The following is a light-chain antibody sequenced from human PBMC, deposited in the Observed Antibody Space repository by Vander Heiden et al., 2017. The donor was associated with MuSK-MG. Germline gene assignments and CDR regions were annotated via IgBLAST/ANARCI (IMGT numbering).Light chain of an antibody. Sequence: DNQMTQAPASLSASGGDRVTITCLVCHGTSSYLARSQQKPGRAPKLLPYAASSLQLGLPLRFSGSGSATAFTLTISLLLPAAFATSDCQLADSTPYTFGQGTKLETK. V-gene: IGKV1-39*01. CDR1: HGTSSY. CDR2: AAS. CDR3: QLADSTPYT. J-gene: IGKJ2*01.